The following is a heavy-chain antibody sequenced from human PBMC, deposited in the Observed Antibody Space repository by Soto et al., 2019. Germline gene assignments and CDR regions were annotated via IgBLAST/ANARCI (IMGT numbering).Heavy chain of an antibody. V-gene: IGHV3-74*01. Sequence: PGGSLRLSCAASGITFSSHWMHWVRQAPGKGLVWVSRINGDGSSTSYADSVKGRFTISRDNAKNTLYLQMNSLRAEDTAVYYCARVPRGYSYVIDYWGQGTLVTVSS. CDR3: ARVPRGYSYVIDY. D-gene: IGHD5-18*01. CDR1: GITFSSHW. CDR2: INGDGSST. J-gene: IGHJ4*02.